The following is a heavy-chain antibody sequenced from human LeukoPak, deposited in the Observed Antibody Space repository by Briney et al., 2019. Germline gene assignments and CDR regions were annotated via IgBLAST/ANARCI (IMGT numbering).Heavy chain of an antibody. CDR3: ARDPTARIAVAGADY. V-gene: IGHV1-2*06. CDR1: GYTFTGYY. D-gene: IGHD6-19*01. Sequence: ASVRVSCKASGYTFTGYYIHWVRQAPGQGLEWMGRINPNSGGTNYAQKFQGRVTMTRDTSISTAYMELSRLRSDDTAVYYCARDPTARIAVAGADYWGQGTLVTVSS. CDR2: INPNSGGT. J-gene: IGHJ4*02.